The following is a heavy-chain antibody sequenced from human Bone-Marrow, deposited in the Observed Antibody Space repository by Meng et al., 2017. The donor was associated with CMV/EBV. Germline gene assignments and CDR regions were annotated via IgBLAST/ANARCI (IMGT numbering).Heavy chain of an antibody. CDR3: VRSDYGGKGVYFDY. V-gene: IGHV3-21*01. D-gene: IGHD4-23*01. Sequence: GESLKISCAASGITFMKNSINWVRQAPGKGLEWVASIDSTSEYIYYGDSVKGRFAISRDNAKNSLYLQMNSLRAEDTAVYYCVRSDYGGKGVYFDYWGQGKLVTVTS. J-gene: IGHJ4*02. CDR1: GITFMKNS. CDR2: IDSTSEYI.